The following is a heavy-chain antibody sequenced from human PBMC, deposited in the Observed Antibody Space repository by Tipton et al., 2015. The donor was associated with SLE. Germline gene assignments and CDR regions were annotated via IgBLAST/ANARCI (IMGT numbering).Heavy chain of an antibody. D-gene: IGHD3-10*01. CDR2: MYARGSM. CDR1: GGSISGGTYY. CDR3: ARLRGSRWFGGEFDY. J-gene: IGHJ4*02. V-gene: IGHV4-61*02. Sequence: TLSLTCTASGGSISGGTYYWSWIRQPAGKGLEWIGLMYARGSMNYNPSLDSRVTISVDTSKILFSLRLNSVTAADTAVYYCARLRGSRWFGGEFDYWGQGARVTVSS.